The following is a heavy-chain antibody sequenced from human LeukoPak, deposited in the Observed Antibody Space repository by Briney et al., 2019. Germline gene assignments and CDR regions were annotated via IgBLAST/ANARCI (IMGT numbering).Heavy chain of an antibody. CDR3: AKDRLRGGSCYWFDP. V-gene: IGHV3-23*01. Sequence: GGSLRLSCAASGFTFSSYAMSWVRRAPGKGLEWVSAISGSGGSTYYADSVKGRFTISRDNSKNTLYLQTNSLRAEDTAVYYCAKDRLRGGSCYWFDPWGQGTLVTVSS. J-gene: IGHJ5*02. D-gene: IGHD2-15*01. CDR2: ISGSGGST. CDR1: GFTFSSYA.